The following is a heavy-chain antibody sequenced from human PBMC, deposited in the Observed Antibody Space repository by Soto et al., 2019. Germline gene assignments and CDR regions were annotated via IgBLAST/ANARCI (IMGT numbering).Heavy chain of an antibody. V-gene: IGHV1-69*08. CDR3: ARDREDYGDYSIPFDY. J-gene: IGHJ4*02. CDR2: IIPILGIA. Sequence: QVQLVQSGAEVKKPGSSVKVSCKASGGTFSSYTISWVRQAPGQGLEWMGRIIPILGIANYAQKFQGRVTITADKSTSTAYMELSSLRSEDTAVYSCARDREDYGDYSIPFDYWGQGTLVTVSS. D-gene: IGHD4-17*01. CDR1: GGTFSSYT.